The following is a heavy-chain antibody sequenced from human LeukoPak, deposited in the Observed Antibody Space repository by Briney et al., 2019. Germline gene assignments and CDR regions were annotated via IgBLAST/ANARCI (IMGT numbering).Heavy chain of an antibody. CDR2: ISVSGGYT. CDR3: AKGGRYGDYDAEYFQH. V-gene: IGHV3-23*01. CDR1: GFTFSSYR. J-gene: IGHJ1*01. Sequence: GGSLRLSCSASGFTFSSYRMTWVGQAPGKGLEWLSSISVSGGYTYYADSVKGRFTISRDNSKNTLYLQMNSLRAEDTAVYYCAKGGRYGDYDAEYFQHWGQGTLVTVSS. D-gene: IGHD4-17*01.